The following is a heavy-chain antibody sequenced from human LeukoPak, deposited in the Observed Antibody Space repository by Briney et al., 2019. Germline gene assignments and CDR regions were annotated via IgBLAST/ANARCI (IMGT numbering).Heavy chain of an antibody. V-gene: IGHV1-2*02. D-gene: IGHD3-16*01. CDR1: GYTFTGYY. CDR2: INPNSGGT. Sequence: GASVKVSCKASGYTFTGYYMHWVRQAPGQGLEWMGWINPNSGGTNYAQKFQGRVTMTRDTSISTAYMELSRLRSDDTAVYYCARVNTGNAFGGVTASFDYWGQGTLVTVSS. CDR3: ARVNTGNAFGGVTASFDY. J-gene: IGHJ4*02.